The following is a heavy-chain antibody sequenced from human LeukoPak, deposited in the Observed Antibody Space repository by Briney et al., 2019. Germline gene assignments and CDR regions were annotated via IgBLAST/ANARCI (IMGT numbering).Heavy chain of an antibody. Sequence: PGRSLRLSCAASGFTFSSYAMHWVRQAPGKGLEWVSGISGTLPYSGRTYHADSVKGRFTISRDNSKDTLFLQMNSLRADDTALYYCAKDGLCPNVCPTQIAVAGYFDSWGQGILVTVSS. CDR1: GFTFSSYA. V-gene: IGHV3-23*01. J-gene: IGHJ4*02. D-gene: IGHD6-19*01. CDR2: ISGTLPYSGRT. CDR3: AKDGLCPNVCPTQIAVAGYFDS.